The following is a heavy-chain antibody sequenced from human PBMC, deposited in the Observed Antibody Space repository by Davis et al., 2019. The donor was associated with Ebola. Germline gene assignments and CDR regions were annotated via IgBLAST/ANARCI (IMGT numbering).Heavy chain of an antibody. Sequence: PGGSLRLSCAASGFTFSSYAMHWVRQAPGKGLEWVAVISYDGSNKYYADSVKGRFTISRDNSKTTLYLQMNSLRAEDTAVYYCASGGDIVVVVAQPSFYGMDVWGQGTTVTVSS. CDR3: ASGGDIVVVVAQPSFYGMDV. V-gene: IGHV3-30*04. CDR1: GFTFSSYA. J-gene: IGHJ6*02. D-gene: IGHD2-15*01. CDR2: ISYDGSNK.